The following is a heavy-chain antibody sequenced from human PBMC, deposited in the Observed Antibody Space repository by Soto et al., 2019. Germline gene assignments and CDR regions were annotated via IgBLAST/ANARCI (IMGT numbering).Heavy chain of an antibody. CDR2: ISSSSSTI. CDR1: GFTFSSYS. D-gene: IGHD3-3*01. Sequence: GGSLRLSCAASGFTFSSYSMNWVRQAPGKGLEWVSYISSSSSTIYYADSVKGRFTISRDNAKNSLYLQMNSLRAEDTAVYYCARGELEPPHPLYYDFWSGYYTGYYYYYMDVWGKGTTVTVSS. CDR3: ARGELEPPHPLYYDFWSGYYTGYYYYYMDV. J-gene: IGHJ6*03. V-gene: IGHV3-48*01.